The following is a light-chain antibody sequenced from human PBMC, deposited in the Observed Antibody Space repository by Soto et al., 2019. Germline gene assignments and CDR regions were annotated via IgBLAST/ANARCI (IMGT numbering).Light chain of an antibody. Sequence: DIQMTQSPSSLSASVGDRVTITCQASQDIRKYLNWYQHKAGRAPKLLIYGASNLETGVPSRFSGSGYGTDFTFTISSLQPEDIATYYCQHYDNLPPFTFGPGTKVDIK. CDR1: QDIRKY. J-gene: IGKJ3*01. CDR2: GAS. V-gene: IGKV1-33*01. CDR3: QHYDNLPPFT.